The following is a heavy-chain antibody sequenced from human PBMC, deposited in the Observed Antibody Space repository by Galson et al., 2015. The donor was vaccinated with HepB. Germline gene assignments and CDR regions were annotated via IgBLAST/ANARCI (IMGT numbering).Heavy chain of an antibody. V-gene: IGHV1-24*01. CDR1: GYTLTELS. J-gene: IGHJ4*02. Sequence: SVKVSCKVSGYTLTELSMHWVRQAPGKGLEWMGGFDPEDGETIYAQKFQGRVTMTEDTSTDTAYMELSSLRSEDTAVYYCATLYGDYTMYFDYWGQGTLVTVSS. D-gene: IGHD4-17*01. CDR2: FDPEDGET. CDR3: ATLYGDYTMYFDY.